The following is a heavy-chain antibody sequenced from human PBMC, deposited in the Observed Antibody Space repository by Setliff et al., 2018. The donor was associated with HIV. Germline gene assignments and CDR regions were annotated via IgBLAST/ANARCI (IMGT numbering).Heavy chain of an antibody. J-gene: IGHJ6*03. V-gene: IGHV4-61*05. CDR2: ISYNGIT. Sequence: SETLSLTCTVSGVSLSSTNYYWGWIRQPPRKGLEWVGYISYNGITTYNPSLKSRFTISVDTSKNQFSLKVNSVTAADTAVYYCARGARLLAGYSDRWDYYYMGVWGKGTTVTVSS. D-gene: IGHD6-13*01. CDR3: ARGARLLAGYSDRWDYYYMGV. CDR1: GVSLSSTNYY.